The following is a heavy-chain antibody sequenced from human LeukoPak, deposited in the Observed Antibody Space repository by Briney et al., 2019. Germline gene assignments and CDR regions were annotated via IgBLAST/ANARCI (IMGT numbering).Heavy chain of an antibody. V-gene: IGHV3-30-3*01. Sequence: GRSLRLSCAASGFTFSSYAMHWVRQAPGKGLEWVAVISYDGSNKYYADSVKGRFTISRDNSKNTLYLQMNSLRAEDTAVYYCARSQLLRCYDYWGQGTLVTVSS. D-gene: IGHD1-26*01. CDR2: ISYDGSNK. CDR3: ARSQLLRCYDY. J-gene: IGHJ4*02. CDR1: GFTFSSYA.